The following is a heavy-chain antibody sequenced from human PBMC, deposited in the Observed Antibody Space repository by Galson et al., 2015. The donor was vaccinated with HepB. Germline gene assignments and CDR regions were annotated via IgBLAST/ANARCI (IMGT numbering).Heavy chain of an antibody. Sequence: SLRLSCAASGFTFSSYEMNWVRQAPGKGLEWVSYISSSGSTMYYADSVKGRFTISRDNAKNSLYLQTNSLRAEDTAVYYCARDQFTVVSLMTYYYYGMDVWGQGTTVTVSS. CDR3: ARDQFTVVSLMTYYYYGMDV. V-gene: IGHV3-48*03. D-gene: IGHD4-23*01. CDR2: ISSSGSTM. CDR1: GFTFSSYE. J-gene: IGHJ6*02.